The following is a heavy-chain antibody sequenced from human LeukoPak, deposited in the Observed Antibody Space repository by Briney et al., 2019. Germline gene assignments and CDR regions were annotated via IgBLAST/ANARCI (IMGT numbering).Heavy chain of an antibody. J-gene: IGHJ6*02. CDR3: ARDRGEAYGEDYYYYGMDV. CDR2: ISSSSSYI. Sequence: GGSLRLSCAASGFTFSSYSMNWVRQAPGKGLEWVSSISSSSSYIYYADSVKGRFTISRDNAKNSLYLQMNSLRAEDTAVYYCARDRGEAYGEDYYYYGMDVWGQGTTVTASS. V-gene: IGHV3-21*01. D-gene: IGHD4-17*01. CDR1: GFTFSSYS.